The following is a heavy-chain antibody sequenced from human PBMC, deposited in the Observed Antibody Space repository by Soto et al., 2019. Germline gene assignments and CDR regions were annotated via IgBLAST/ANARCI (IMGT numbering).Heavy chain of an antibody. J-gene: IGHJ4*02. V-gene: IGHV3-23*01. Sequence: EVQLLESGGGIVQPGGPLRLSCVASGFTFSNYDMSWVRQAPGKGLDWVSTISGSGDRTYYADSVKGRFIISRDNSRNTVYLQMNSLRVEDTAVYYCANRNYYAKSGYTFPYFDFWGQGNLVTVSS. CDR2: ISGSGDRT. D-gene: IGHD3-22*01. CDR1: GFTFSNYD. CDR3: ANRNYYAKSGYTFPYFDF.